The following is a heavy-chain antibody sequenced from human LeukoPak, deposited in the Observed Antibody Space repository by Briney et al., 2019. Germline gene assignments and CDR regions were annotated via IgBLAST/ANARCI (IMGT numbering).Heavy chain of an antibody. V-gene: IGHV4-31*03. CDR2: IYYSGST. J-gene: IGHJ5*02. Sequence: TSQTLSLTCTVSGGSISSGGYYWSWIRQHPGKGLEWIGYIYYSGSTYYNPSLKSRVTISVDTSKNQFSLKLSSVTAADTAVYYCARDVYCSGGSCYWFDPWGQGTLVTVSS. CDR3: ARDVYCSGGSCYWFDP. CDR1: GGSISSGGYY. D-gene: IGHD2-15*01.